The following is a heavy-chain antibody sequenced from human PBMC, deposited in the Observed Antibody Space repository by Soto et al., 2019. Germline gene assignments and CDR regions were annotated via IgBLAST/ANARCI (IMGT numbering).Heavy chain of an antibody. CDR3: ARVKKGITMVRGTARNGRPDNWFDP. J-gene: IGHJ5*02. CDR2: INHNGST. V-gene: IGHV4-34*01. Sequence: PSETLSLTCAFYCGSFSGYYWSWIPQPPGKGLEWIGEINHNGSTNYNPSLKSRVTISVDTSKNQFPLKLSSVTAADTAVYYCARVKKGITMVRGTARNGRPDNWFDPWGQGTLVTVSS. CDR1: CGSFSGYY. D-gene: IGHD3-10*01.